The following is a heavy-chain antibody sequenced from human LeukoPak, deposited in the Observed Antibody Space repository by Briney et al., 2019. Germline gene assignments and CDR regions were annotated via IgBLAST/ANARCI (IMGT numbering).Heavy chain of an antibody. CDR2: IKEDESAK. V-gene: IGHV3-7*01. CDR1: GFTFRSYW. J-gene: IGHJ4*02. CDR3: ARDVGGSLDY. Sequence: GGSLRLSCAASGFTFRSYWMAWVRQAPGKGLEWVANIKEDESAKHQADSVKGRFTISRDNAQNSVYLQMSSLRGEDTAVYYCARDVGGSLDYWCQGTLVTVSS. D-gene: IGHD1-26*01.